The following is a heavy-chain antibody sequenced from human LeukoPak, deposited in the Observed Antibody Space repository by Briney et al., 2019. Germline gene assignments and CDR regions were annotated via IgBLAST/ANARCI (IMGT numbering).Heavy chain of an antibody. D-gene: IGHD1-1*01. CDR1: GYTFTGYY. Sequence: GASVKVSCKASGYTFTGYYMHWVRQAPGQGLEWMGWINPNSGGTNYAQKFQGRVTMTRDTSISTAYMELSRLRSDDTAVYYCARVRELERPLDYYYYYMDVWGKGTTVTISS. CDR3: ARVRELERPLDYYYYYMDV. J-gene: IGHJ6*03. V-gene: IGHV1-2*02. CDR2: INPNSGGT.